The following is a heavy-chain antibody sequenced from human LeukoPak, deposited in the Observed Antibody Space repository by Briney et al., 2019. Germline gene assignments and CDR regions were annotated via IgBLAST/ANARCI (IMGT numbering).Heavy chain of an antibody. CDR1: GYSFTSYY. CDR2: INPSGSST. CDR3: ARDNSLGDTAWWFDP. D-gene: IGHD1-26*01. V-gene: IGHV1-46*01. Sequence: ASVKVSCKASGYSFTSYYMHWVRQAPGQGLEWMGLINPSGSSTTYAQKFQGRVTMTRDMSTSTDYMELTSLTSDDTAVCYCARDNSLGDTAWWFDPWGQGTLVTVSS. J-gene: IGHJ5*02.